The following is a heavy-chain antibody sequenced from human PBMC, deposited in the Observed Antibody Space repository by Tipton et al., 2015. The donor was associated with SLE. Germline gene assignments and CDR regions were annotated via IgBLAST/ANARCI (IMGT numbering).Heavy chain of an antibody. V-gene: IGHV3-43*02. CDR2: ISGDGGST. D-gene: IGHD3-22*01. CDR3: AKRSRKDSSGYYYYFDY. CDR1: GFTFDDYA. J-gene: IGHJ4*02. Sequence: SLRLFCAASGFTFDDYAMHWVRQAPGKGLEWVSLISGDGGSTYYADSVKGRFTISRDNSKNSLYLQMNSLRTEDTALYYCAKRSRKDSSGYYYYFDYWGQGTLVTVSS.